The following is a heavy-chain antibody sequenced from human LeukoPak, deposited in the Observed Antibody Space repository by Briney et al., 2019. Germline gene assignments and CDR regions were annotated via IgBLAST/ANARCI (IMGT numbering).Heavy chain of an antibody. J-gene: IGHJ4*02. V-gene: IGHV3-30*02. CDR3: ARESKSGYHSGGRIY. CDR1: GCALSNCG. Sequence: PGWYLRLSCAASGCALSNCGMHGVRQAPARDLEWVAFVRHHGGAENYADSVKGRFTISRDTSKNTLFLQLKSLRVEDSAVYSCARESKSGYHSGGRIYWGLGTQVTVSS. D-gene: IGHD5-12*01. CDR2: VRHHGGAE.